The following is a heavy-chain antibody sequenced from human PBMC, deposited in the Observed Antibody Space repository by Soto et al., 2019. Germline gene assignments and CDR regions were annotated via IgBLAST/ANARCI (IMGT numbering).Heavy chain of an antibody. CDR3: ARDPTLEGNLLNDY. V-gene: IGHV1-69*08. CDR2: IIPILGIA. J-gene: IGHJ4*02. D-gene: IGHD2-21*01. CDR1: GGTFSSYT. Sequence: QVQLVQSGAEVKKPGSSVKVSCKASGGTFSSYTISWVRQAPGQGLEWMGRIIPILGIANYAQKFQGRVTITADKSTSTAYMELRSLRSEDTAVYYCARDPTLEGNLLNDYWGQGTLVTVSS.